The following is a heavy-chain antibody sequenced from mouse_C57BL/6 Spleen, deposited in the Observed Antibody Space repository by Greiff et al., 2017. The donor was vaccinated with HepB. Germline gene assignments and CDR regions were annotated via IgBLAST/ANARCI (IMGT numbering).Heavy chain of an antibody. CDR1: GFNIKDDY. CDR2: IDPENGDT. J-gene: IGHJ4*01. D-gene: IGHD2-10*02. CDR3: TLVPSRDY. Sequence: EVQLQESGAELVRPGASVKLSCTASGFNIKDDYMHWVKQRPEQGLEWIGWIDPENGDTEYASKFQGKATITADTSSNTAYLQLSSLTSEDTAVYYCTLVPSRDYWGQGTSVTVSS. V-gene: IGHV14-4*01.